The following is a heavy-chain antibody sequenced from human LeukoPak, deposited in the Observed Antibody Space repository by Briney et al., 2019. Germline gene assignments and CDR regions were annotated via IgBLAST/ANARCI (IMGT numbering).Heavy chain of an antibody. CDR2: ITSNGGST. CDR1: GFTFGSSA. Sequence: GGSLRLSCAASGFTFGSSAMHWVGQAPGQGTEYVSAITSNGGSTYYANSVKGRFTISRDNSKNTLYLQMGSLRAEDMAVYYCARVGSWDAFDIWGQGTMVTVSS. CDR3: ARVGSWDAFDI. D-gene: IGHD1-26*01. V-gene: IGHV3-64*01. J-gene: IGHJ3*02.